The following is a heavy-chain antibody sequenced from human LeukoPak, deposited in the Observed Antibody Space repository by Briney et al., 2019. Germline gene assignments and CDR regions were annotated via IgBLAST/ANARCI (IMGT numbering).Heavy chain of an antibody. CDR1: GFTFSSYW. D-gene: IGHD5-18*01. J-gene: IGHJ4*02. CDR2: IKQDGSEK. V-gene: IGHV3-7*01. Sequence: GGSLRLSCAASGFTFSSYWMSWVRQAPGKGLEWVANIKQDGSEKYYVDSVKGRFTISRDNAKNSLYLQMNGLRAEDTAVYYCAREGYSYLVYYFDYWGQGTLVTVSS. CDR3: AREGYSYLVYYFDY.